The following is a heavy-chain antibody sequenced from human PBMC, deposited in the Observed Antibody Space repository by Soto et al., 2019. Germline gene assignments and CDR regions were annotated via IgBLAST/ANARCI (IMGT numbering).Heavy chain of an antibody. V-gene: IGHV1-58*02. CDR3: AADTVATIKGPYYYYYMDV. CDR2: IVVGSGNT. D-gene: IGHD5-12*01. CDR1: GFTFTSTA. J-gene: IGHJ6*03. Sequence: SVKVSCKASGFTFTSTAMQWVRQARGQRLEWIGWIVVGSGNTNYAQKFQERVTITRDMSTSTAYMELSSLRSEDTAVYYCAADTVATIKGPYYYYYMDVWGKGTTVTVSS.